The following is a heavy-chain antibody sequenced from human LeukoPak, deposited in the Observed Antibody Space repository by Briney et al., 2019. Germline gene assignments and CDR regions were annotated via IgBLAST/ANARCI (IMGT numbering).Heavy chain of an antibody. D-gene: IGHD6-13*01. CDR2: IKQDGSEK. CDR1: GFTFSSYW. J-gene: IGHJ6*03. Sequence: PGGSLRLSCAASGFTFSSYWMSWVRQAPGKGLEWVANIKQDGSEKYYVDYVKGRFTISRDNAKNSLYLQMNSLRAEDTAVYYCAREYSRRYYYYMDVWGKGTTVTVSS. CDR3: AREYSRRYYYYMDV. V-gene: IGHV3-7*01.